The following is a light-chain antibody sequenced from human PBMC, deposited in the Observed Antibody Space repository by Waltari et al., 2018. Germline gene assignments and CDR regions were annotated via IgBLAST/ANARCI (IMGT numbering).Light chain of an antibody. CDR2: DVS. CDR3: SSYTTSHSFV. CDR1: SNDIGNYTY. Sequence: QYALTQPASVSGSPGQSITIDCAGTSNDIGNYTYVSWYQQNPGKAPKLMIYDVSNRPSGVSYRFSGSKSGNTASLTISGLQAEDEADYYCSSYTTSHSFVFGSGTTVTVL. V-gene: IGLV2-14*03. J-gene: IGLJ1*01.